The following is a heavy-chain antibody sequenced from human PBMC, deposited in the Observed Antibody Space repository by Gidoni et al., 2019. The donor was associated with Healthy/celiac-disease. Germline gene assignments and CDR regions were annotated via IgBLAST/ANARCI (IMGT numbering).Heavy chain of an antibody. CDR2: IRSKAYGGTT. CDR1: GFPFADYA. D-gene: IGHD3-3*01. CDR3: TRDYDFWSGYSDY. J-gene: IGHJ4*02. V-gene: IGHV3-49*05. Sequence: EVQLVESGGGLVKPGRSLRLSCTAAGFPFADYAMSWFRQAPGKGLEWVGFIRSKAYGGTTEYAASVKGRFTISRDDSKSIAYLQMNSLKTEDTAVYYCTRDYDFWSGYSDYWGQGTLVTVSS.